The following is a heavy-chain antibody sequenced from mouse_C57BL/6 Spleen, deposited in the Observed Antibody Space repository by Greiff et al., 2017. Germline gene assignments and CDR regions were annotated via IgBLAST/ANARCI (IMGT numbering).Heavy chain of an antibody. D-gene: IGHD1-2*01. J-gene: IGHJ2*01. CDR2: IDPSDSET. V-gene: IGHV1-52*01. CDR3: ARSMGVYLRPLDY. Sequence: QVQLQQPGAELVRPGYSVKLSCKASGYTFTSCWMQWVKQRPIQGLEWIGNIDPSDSETNYNQKFKDKATLTVAKSSSTAYMQLSSLTSEDSAVYYCARSMGVYLRPLDYWGQGTTLTVSS. CDR1: GYTFTSCW.